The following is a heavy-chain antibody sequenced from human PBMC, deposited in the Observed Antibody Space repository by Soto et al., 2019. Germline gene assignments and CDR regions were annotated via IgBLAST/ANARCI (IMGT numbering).Heavy chain of an antibody. CDR2: ISSSGSTI. CDR1: GFTFSNYY. J-gene: IGHJ4*02. Sequence: PGGSLRLSCAASGFTFSNYYMSWIRQAPGKGLEWVSYISSSGSTIYYADSVKGRFTISRDNAKNYLYLQMNSLRAEDTAVYYCARETDSSSPPNYWGQGTLVTVSS. V-gene: IGHV3-11*01. D-gene: IGHD6-6*01. CDR3: ARETDSSSPPNY.